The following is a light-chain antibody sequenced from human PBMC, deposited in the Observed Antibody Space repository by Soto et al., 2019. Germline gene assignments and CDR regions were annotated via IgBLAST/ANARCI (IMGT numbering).Light chain of an antibody. J-gene: IGKJ4*01. Sequence: EVVLTQSPDILSLSPGERATLSCRTSHTVDIYVAWYQQKPGQAPRLLIYDASNRVTGIPTRFSGSRSGTDFTLTISILEPEDFAVYYCQQRKHWPPLTFGGGTKVEIK. CDR2: DAS. CDR3: QQRKHWPPLT. CDR1: HTVDIY. V-gene: IGKV3-11*01.